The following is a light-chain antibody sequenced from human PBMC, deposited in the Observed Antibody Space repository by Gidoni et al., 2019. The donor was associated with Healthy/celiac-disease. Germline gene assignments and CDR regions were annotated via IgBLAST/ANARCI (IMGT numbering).Light chain of an antibody. V-gene: IGKV1-39*01. J-gene: IGKJ1*01. CDR1: QSISSY. CDR3: QQSYTTLWT. CDR2: AAS. Sequence: DIQMTQSPSSLSASVGDRATITCRASQSISSYLNWYQQKPGKAPKLLIYAASSLQSGVPSRFSGSGSGTDFTLTISSLQPENFATYYCQQSYTTLWTFXQXTKVXIK.